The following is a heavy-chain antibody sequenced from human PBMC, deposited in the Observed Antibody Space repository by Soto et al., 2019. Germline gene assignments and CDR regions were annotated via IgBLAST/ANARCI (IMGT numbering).Heavy chain of an antibody. Sequence: PGGSLRLSCAASGFTFSIFAMSWVRQAPGKGLEWVSSIGGGDDDTYYADSVKGRFTISRDNSKNTLYLQMNSLRAEDTAVYYCARGFPYYYGMDVWGQGTTVTVSS. V-gene: IGHV3-23*01. CDR3: ARGFPYYYGMDV. CDR1: GFTFSIFA. J-gene: IGHJ6*02. CDR2: IGGGDDDT.